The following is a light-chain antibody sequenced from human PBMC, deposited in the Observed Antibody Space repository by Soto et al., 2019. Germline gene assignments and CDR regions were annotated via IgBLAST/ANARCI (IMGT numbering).Light chain of an antibody. CDR1: QSVSTY. J-gene: IGKJ5*01. V-gene: IGKV3-11*01. CDR3: QQRSNWPPEIT. CDR2: DVS. Sequence: ENVLTQSPATLSLSPGERATLSCRASQSVSTYLAWFQQKPGQAPRLLIYDVSSRATGIPARFSGSGSGTDFSLTISSLEPEDFAVYYCQQRSNWPPEITFGQGTRLEIK.